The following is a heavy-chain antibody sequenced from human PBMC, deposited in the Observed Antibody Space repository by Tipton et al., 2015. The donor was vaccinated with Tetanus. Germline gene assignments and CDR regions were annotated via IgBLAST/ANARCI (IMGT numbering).Heavy chain of an antibody. J-gene: IGHJ5*02. CDR3: ARDQGGGRVVRLNWFDP. D-gene: IGHD6-6*01. V-gene: IGHV4-31*03. CDR2: IYYSGST. Sequence: LRLSCTVSGASISSGGYLWNWIRHHPGKGLEWIGYIYYSGSTYYNPSLKSRVAISVDTSKNQFFLKVNSVTAADTAVYYCARDQGGGRVVRLNWFDPWGQGTLVTVSS. CDR1: GASISSGGYL.